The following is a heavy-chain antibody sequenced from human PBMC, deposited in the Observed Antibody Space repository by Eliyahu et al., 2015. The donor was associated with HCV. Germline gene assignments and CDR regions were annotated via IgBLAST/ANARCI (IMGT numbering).Heavy chain of an antibody. D-gene: IGHD3-9*01. CDR3: ARCGSDWLFDSFDM. CDR2: IYPRDSQT. CDR1: GYXFTPSG. J-gene: IGHJ3*02. V-gene: IGHV5-51*03. Sequence: EVQLVQSGAEVKKAGESLKISCQASGYXFTPSGIGXVGQMPGKGLEWMGIIYPRDSQTKYSPSVLGQVTISGDESSRTVYLQWSSLKPSDTAMYYCARCGSDWLFDSFDMWGQGTMVTVSS.